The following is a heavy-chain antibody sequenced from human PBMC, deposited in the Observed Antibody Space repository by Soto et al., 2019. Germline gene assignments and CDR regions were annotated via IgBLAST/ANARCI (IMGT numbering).Heavy chain of an antibody. J-gene: IGHJ4*02. D-gene: IGHD2-2*01. CDR3: ARSYCSSTSCYSLPLDY. CDR1: GFTFSSYS. CDR2: ISSSSSTI. V-gene: IGHV3-48*01. Sequence: EVQLVESGGGLVQPGGSLRLSCAASGFTFSSYSMNWVRQAPGKGLEWVSYISSSSSTIYYADSVKGRCTISRDNAKNSLYLQMNRLSAEDTAVYYCARSYCSSTSCYSLPLDYWGQGTLVTVSS.